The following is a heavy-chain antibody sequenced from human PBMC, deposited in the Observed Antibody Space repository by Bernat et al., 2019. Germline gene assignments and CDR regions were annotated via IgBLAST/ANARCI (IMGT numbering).Heavy chain of an antibody. CDR1: GFSLSNARMG. J-gene: IGHJ6*03. V-gene: IGHV2-26*01. CDR3: ARSAGYSSSWYYYYYMDV. Sequence: QVTLKESGPVLVKPTETLTLTCTVSGFSLSNARMGVSWIRQPPGKALEWLAHIFSNDEKSYSTSLKSRLTISKDTSKSQVVLTMTNMDPVDTATYYCARSAGYSSSWYYYYYMDVWGKGTTVTVSS. CDR2: IFSNDEK. D-gene: IGHD6-13*01.